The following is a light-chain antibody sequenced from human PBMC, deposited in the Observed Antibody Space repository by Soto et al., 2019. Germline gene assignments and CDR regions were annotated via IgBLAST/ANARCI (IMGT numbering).Light chain of an antibody. CDR1: QSVSSN. CDR3: QQYNDWPPWT. CDR2: GAS. J-gene: IGKJ1*01. Sequence: EIEMTQSPATLSASLGERATLSCRASQSVSSNLAWYQQKPGQAPRLLIYGASTMATGIPARFSGSGSGTEFTLTISSLQSEDFAVYYCQQYNDWPPWTFGQGTKVDIK. V-gene: IGKV3-15*01.